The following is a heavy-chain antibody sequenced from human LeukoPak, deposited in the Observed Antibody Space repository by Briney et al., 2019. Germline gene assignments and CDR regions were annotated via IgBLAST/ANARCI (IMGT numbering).Heavy chain of an antibody. D-gene: IGHD4-17*01. CDR1: GYSISSGYY. CDR2: IYHSGST. V-gene: IGHV4-38-2*02. CDR3: ARVYGARINWFDP. J-gene: IGHJ5*02. Sequence: SETLSLTCTVSGYSISSGYYWGWIRPPPGKGLEWIGSIYHSGSTYYNPSLKSRVTISVDTSKNQFSLKLSSVPAADTAVYYCARVYGARINWFDPWGQGTLVTVSS.